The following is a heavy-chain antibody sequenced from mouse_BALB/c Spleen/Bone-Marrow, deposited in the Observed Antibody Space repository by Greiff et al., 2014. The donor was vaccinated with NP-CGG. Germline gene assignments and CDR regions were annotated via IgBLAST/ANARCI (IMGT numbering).Heavy chain of an antibody. J-gene: IGHJ3*01. D-gene: IGHD2-4*01. CDR2: IYPSTGYT. V-gene: IGHV1-7*01. CDR3: ARDDYAY. CDR1: GYTFTSYW. Sequence: VQLQQSGAELAKPGASVKMSCKASGYTFTSYWMHWVKQRPGQGLEWIGYIYPSTGYTEYNQKFKDKVTLTADKSSSTAYMQLSSLTSEDSAVYYCARDDYAYWDQGTLVTVSA.